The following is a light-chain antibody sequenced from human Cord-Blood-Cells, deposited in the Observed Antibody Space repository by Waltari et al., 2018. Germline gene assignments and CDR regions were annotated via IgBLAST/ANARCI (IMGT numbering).Light chain of an antibody. Sequence: DIVMNQSPDSLAVSLGERATINCKSSKSVLYSSNNKNYLAWYTQKPGQPPKLLIYWASTRESGVPDRFSGSGSGTDFPLTISSLQAEDVAVYYCQQYYSTPFTFGPGTKVDIK. J-gene: IGKJ3*01. CDR3: QQYYSTPFT. CDR1: KSVLYSSNNKNY. V-gene: IGKV4-1*01. CDR2: WAS.